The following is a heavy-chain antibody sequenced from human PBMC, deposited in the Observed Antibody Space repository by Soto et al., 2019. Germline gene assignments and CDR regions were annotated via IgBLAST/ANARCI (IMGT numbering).Heavy chain of an antibody. CDR3: ARDRQEGWSGNSYGMDV. J-gene: IGHJ6*02. V-gene: IGHV4-39*07. CDR1: SGSISSTIYS. Sequence: SETLSLTCTVSSGSISSTIYSWDWIRQPPGKGLEWIGSIFYSGSTYYNPSLKSRVTISVDTSKNQFSLKLSSVTAADTAVYYCARDRQEGWSGNSYGMDVWGQGTTVT. D-gene: IGHD3-3*01. CDR2: IFYSGST.